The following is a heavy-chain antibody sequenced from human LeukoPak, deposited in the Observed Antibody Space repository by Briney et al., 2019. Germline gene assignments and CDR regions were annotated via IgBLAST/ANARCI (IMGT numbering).Heavy chain of an antibody. V-gene: IGHV4-30-4*01. CDR2: IYYSGST. CDR3: ARDGRVPDRGYSLFDY. CDR1: GGSISSGDYY. Sequence: SETLSLTCTVSGGSISSGDYYWSWIRQPPGKGLEWIGYIYYSGSTYYNPSLKSRVTISVDTSKNQFSLKLSSVTAADTAVYYCARDGRVPDRGYSLFDYWGQGTLVTVSS. J-gene: IGHJ4*02. D-gene: IGHD5-12*01.